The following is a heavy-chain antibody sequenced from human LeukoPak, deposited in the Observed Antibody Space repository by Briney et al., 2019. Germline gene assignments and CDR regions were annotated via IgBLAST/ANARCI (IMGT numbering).Heavy chain of an antibody. CDR3: AKGSSNVLLWFGELYLFDY. CDR2: ISGSGSGGST. D-gene: IGHD3-10*01. J-gene: IGHJ4*02. Sequence: GGSLRLSCAASGFTFNNFAMSWVRQAPGKGLEWVSGISGSGSGGSTYYADSVKGRFTISRDNSKNTLYLQMNSLRAEDTAVYYCAKGSSNVLLWFGELYLFDYWGQGTLVTVSS. CDR1: GFTFNNFA. V-gene: IGHV3-23*01.